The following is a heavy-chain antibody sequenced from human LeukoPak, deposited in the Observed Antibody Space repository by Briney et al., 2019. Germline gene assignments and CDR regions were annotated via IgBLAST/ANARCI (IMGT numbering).Heavy chain of an antibody. CDR2: ISSSSSYI. J-gene: IGHJ4*02. CDR1: GFTFSSYS. Sequence: GGSLRLSCAASGFTFSSYSMNWVRQAPGKGLEWVSSISSSSSYIYYADSVKGRFTISRDNAKNSLYLQMNSLRAEDTAVYYCARGRTAKTPSDYWGQGTLVTVSS. CDR3: ARGRTAKTPSDY. V-gene: IGHV3-21*01. D-gene: IGHD2-21*02.